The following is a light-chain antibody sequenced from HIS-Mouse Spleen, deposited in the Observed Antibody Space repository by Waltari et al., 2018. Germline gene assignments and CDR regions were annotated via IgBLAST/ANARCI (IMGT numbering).Light chain of an antibody. CDR3: QQYDNLPHP. J-gene: IGKJ4*01. Sequence: DIQMTQSPSSLSASVGDRVTITCQASQDISNYLNWYQQKPGKAPKRLIYDASNLETGVPSRFSGSGSGTDFTFTISSLQPEDIATYYCQQYDNLPHPFGGGTKVEIK. CDR1: QDISNY. CDR2: DAS. V-gene: IGKV1-33*01.